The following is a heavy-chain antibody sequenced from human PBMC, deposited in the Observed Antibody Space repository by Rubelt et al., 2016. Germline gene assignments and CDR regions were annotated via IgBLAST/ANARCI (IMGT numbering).Heavy chain of an antibody. D-gene: IGHD7-27*01. J-gene: IGHJ6*02. V-gene: IGHV3-33*06. Sequence: QVQLVESGGGVVQPGRSLRLSCAASGFTFSSSGMHWVRQAPGKGLEWVAVLWYDESNKYYADSVKGRFTISRDNPKNTLSLQMNSLRAEDTAVYYCVKELGHYFGLDVWGQGTTVSVAS. CDR3: VKELGHYFGLDV. CDR1: GFTFSSSG. CDR2: LWYDESNK.